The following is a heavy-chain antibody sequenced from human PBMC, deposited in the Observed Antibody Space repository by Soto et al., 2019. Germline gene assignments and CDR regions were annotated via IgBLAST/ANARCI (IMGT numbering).Heavy chain of an antibody. Sequence: EVQLVESGGGLVQPGRSLRLSCAASGFTFDDYAMHWVRQAPGKGLEWVSGISWNSGSIGYADSVKGRFTISRDNAKNSLYLHMNSLRAEDTALYYCAKDRVAGTVPYYYYMDVWGKGTTVTVSS. D-gene: IGHD6-19*01. CDR2: ISWNSGSI. J-gene: IGHJ6*03. V-gene: IGHV3-9*01. CDR3: AKDRVAGTVPYYYYMDV. CDR1: GFTFDDYA.